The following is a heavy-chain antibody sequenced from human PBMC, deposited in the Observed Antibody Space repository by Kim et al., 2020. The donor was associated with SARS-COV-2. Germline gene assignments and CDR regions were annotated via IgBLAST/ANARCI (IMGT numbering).Heavy chain of an antibody. CDR2: IWYDGSNK. V-gene: IGHV3-33*01. CDR3: ALVLTGYSHDAFDI. D-gene: IGHD3-9*01. J-gene: IGHJ3*02. Sequence: GGSLRLSCAASGFTFSSYGMHWVRQAPGKGLEWVAVIWYDGSNKYYADSVKGRFTISRDNSKNTLYLQMNSLRAEDTAVNYCALVLTGYSHDAFDIWGQGTMVTVSS. CDR1: GFTFSSYG.